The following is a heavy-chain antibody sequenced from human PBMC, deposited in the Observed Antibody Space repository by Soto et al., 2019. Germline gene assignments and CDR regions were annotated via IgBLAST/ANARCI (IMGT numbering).Heavy chain of an antibody. CDR3: ARGWSWYSSSWGAFDI. D-gene: IGHD6-13*01. CDR2: ISYDGSNK. Sequence: QVQLVESGGGVVQPGRSLRLSCAASGFTFSSYAMHWVRQAPGKGLEWVAVISYDGSNKYYADSVKGRFTISRDNSKNTLYLPMNSLRAEDTAVYYCARGWSWYSSSWGAFDIWGQGTMVTVSS. J-gene: IGHJ3*02. V-gene: IGHV3-30-3*01. CDR1: GFTFSSYA.